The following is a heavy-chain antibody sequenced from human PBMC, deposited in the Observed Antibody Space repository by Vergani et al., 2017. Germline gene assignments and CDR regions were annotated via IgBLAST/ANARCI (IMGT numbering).Heavy chain of an antibody. J-gene: IGHJ4*02. CDR3: AKGPDIVVVPAATHFDY. V-gene: IGHV3-23*01. CDR2: ISGSGGST. D-gene: IGHD2-2*01. Sequence: EVQLLESGGGLVQPGGSLRLSCAASGFTFSSYAMSWVRQAPGKGLEWVSAISGSGGSTYYADSVKGRFTISRDKSKKTLYLQMNSLRAEDTAVYYCAKGPDIVVVPAATHFDYWGQGTLVTVSS. CDR1: GFTFSSYA.